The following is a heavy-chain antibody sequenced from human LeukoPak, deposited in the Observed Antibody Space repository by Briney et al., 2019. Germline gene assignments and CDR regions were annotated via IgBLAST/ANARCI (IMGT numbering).Heavy chain of an antibody. D-gene: IGHD3-10*01. Sequence: GGSLRLSCAASGFTFSSYAMHWVRQAPGKGLEWVAVISYDGSNKYYADSVKGRFTISRDNSKNTLYLQMNSLRAEDTAVYYCAKDSSLWFGDGGMDVWGQGTTVTVSS. V-gene: IGHV3-30*04. J-gene: IGHJ6*02. CDR1: GFTFSSYA. CDR3: AKDSSLWFGDGGMDV. CDR2: ISYDGSNK.